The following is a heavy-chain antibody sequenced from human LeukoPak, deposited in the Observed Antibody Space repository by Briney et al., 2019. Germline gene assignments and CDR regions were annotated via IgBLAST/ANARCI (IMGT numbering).Heavy chain of an antibody. V-gene: IGHV4-39*07. D-gene: IGHD2-2*01. CDR2: IYHSGST. CDR3: ARAEGYCSSTSCYVLDY. Sequence: PSETLSLTCTVSGGSISSSSYYWGWIRQPPGKGLEWIGSIYHSGSTYCNPSLKSRVTISVDTSKNQFSLKLSSVTAADTAVYYCARAEGYCSSTSCYVLDYWGQGTLVTVSS. J-gene: IGHJ4*02. CDR1: GGSISSSSYY.